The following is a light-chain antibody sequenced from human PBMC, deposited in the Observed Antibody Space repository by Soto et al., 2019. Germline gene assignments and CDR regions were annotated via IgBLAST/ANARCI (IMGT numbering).Light chain of an antibody. CDR1: QSISSH. J-gene: IGKJ2*01. CDR3: QQSYSTPPGYT. Sequence: DIQMTQSPSSLSASVGDRVTITCRASQSISSHLNWYQQKPGKAPKLLIYAASSLQSGVPSRFSGSGSGTDFPLTISSLQPEDFATYYCQQSYSTPPGYTFGQGTKLEIK. V-gene: IGKV1-39*01. CDR2: AAS.